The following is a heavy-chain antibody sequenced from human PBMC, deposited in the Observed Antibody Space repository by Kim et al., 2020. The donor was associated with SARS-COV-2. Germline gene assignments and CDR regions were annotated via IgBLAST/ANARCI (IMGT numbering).Heavy chain of an antibody. J-gene: IGHJ6*02. CDR1: GYSFTSYW. CDR3: ASPYSSSEGSYGMDV. D-gene: IGHD6-13*01. Sequence: GESLKISCKGSGYSFTSYWIGWVRQMPGKGLEWMGIIYPGDSDTRYSPSFQGQVTISVDKSISTAYLQWSSRKATDTAMYYCASPYSSSEGSYGMDVWGQGTTVTVSS. CDR2: IYPGDSDT. V-gene: IGHV5-51*01.